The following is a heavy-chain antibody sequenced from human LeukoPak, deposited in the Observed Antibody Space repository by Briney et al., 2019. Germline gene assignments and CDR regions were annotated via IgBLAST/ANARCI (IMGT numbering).Heavy chain of an antibody. J-gene: IGHJ4*02. Sequence: SVKVSCKASGGTFSSYAISWVRQAPGQGLEWMGGIIPIFGTANYAQKFQGRVTITADESTSTAYMELSSLRSDDTAVYYCARDLYAGTTPYYWGQGTLVTVSS. CDR2: IIPIFGTA. D-gene: IGHD1-7*01. V-gene: IGHV1-69*13. CDR3: ARDLYAGTTPYY. CDR1: GGTFSSYA.